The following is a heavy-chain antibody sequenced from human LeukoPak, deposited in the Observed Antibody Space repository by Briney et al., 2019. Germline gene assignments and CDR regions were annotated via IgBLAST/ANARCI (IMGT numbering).Heavy chain of an antibody. J-gene: IGHJ5*02. CDR3: AKATGRRFGP. V-gene: IGHV3-23*01. Sequence: PGGSLRLSCAPSGFTFSSYAMSCVRQAPGKGREWVSTISGSGGITYHAHTVKAQFTISRENSKNTLYLQRNSLRAEDTAVYYCAKATGRRFGPWGQGTPVTGSS. D-gene: IGHD1-14*01. CDR2: ISGSGGIT. CDR1: GFTFSSYA.